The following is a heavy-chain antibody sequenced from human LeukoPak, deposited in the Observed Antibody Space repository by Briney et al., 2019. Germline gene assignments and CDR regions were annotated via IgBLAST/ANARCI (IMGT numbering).Heavy chain of an antibody. CDR1: GYTLTELS. CDR2: FDPEDGET. D-gene: IGHD3-3*01. J-gene: IGHJ6*02. CDR3: ARERNDFWSGYWSTNPYYGMDV. V-gene: IGHV1-24*01. Sequence: GASVKVSCKVSGYTLTELSMHWVRQAPGKGLEWMGGFDPEDGETIYAQKFQGRVTMTEDTSTSTAYMELRSLRSDDTAVYYCARERNDFWSGYWSTNPYYGMDVWGQGTTVTVSS.